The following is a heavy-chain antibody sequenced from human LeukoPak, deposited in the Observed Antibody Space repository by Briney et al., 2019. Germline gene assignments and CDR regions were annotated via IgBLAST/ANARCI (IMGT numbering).Heavy chain of an antibody. CDR1: GFTFDDYA. CDR3: AKGPIAVAGYFDY. V-gene: IGHV3-9*01. CDR2: ISWNSGSI. J-gene: IGHJ4*02. D-gene: IGHD6-19*01. Sequence: PGRSLRLSCAASGFTFDDYAMHWVRQAPGKGLEWVSGISWNSGSIGYADYVKGRFTISRDNAKNSLYLQMNSLRAEDTALYYCAKGPIAVAGYFDYWGQGTLVTVSS.